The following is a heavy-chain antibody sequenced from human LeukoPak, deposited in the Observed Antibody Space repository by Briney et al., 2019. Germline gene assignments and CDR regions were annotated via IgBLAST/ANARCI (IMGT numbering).Heavy chain of an antibody. Sequence: QTGGSLRLSCAASGFTFSKSAMTWVRQAPGKGLEWVSSISSTGGSTYYVDSGKGRFTISRDNSKNTLYLQMNSLRAEDTAVYYCAKGPGYSSGWYYLYWGQGTLVTVSS. J-gene: IGHJ4*02. CDR2: ISSTGGST. V-gene: IGHV3-23*01. D-gene: IGHD6-19*01. CDR1: GFTFSKSA. CDR3: AKGPGYSSGWYYLY.